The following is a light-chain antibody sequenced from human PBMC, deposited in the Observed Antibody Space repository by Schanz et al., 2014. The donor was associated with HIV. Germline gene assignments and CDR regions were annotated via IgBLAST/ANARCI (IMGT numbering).Light chain of an antibody. Sequence: EIVLTQSPGTLSLSPGERVTLSCWASESVNSNFLAWYQQKPGQAPRLLIYGASSRATGIPDRFSGSGSGTDFTLTISRLEPEDFAVYYCQQYGNSPRTFGQGTKLEIK. J-gene: IGKJ2*02. CDR2: GAS. CDR1: ESVNSNF. CDR3: QQYGNSPRT. V-gene: IGKV3-20*01.